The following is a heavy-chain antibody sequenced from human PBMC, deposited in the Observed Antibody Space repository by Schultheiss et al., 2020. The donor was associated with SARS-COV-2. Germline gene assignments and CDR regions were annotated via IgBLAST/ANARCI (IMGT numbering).Heavy chain of an antibody. V-gene: IGHV3-30*18. CDR3: AKGWGPIVATIPGDY. Sequence: GESLKISCAASGLIFSRYDMHWVRQATGKGLEWVAVISYDGSNKYYADSVKGRFTISRDNSKNTLYLQMNSLRAEDTAVYYCAKGWGPIVATIPGDYWGQGTLVTVSS. CDR1: GLIFSRYD. CDR2: ISYDGSNK. J-gene: IGHJ4*02. D-gene: IGHD5-12*01.